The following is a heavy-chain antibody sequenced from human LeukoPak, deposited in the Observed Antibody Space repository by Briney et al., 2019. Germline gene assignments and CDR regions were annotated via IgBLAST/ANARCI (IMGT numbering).Heavy chain of an antibody. Sequence: SETLSLTCTVSGGSISSGDYYWSWIRQPPGTGLEWIGYIYYSGSTYYNPFLKSRVTISVDTSKNQFSLKLSSVTAADTAVYYCARADIVVVPAAPHFDYWGQGTLVTVSS. V-gene: IGHV4-30-4*01. CDR1: GGSISSGDYY. CDR2: IYYSGST. D-gene: IGHD2-2*01. J-gene: IGHJ4*02. CDR3: ARADIVVVPAAPHFDY.